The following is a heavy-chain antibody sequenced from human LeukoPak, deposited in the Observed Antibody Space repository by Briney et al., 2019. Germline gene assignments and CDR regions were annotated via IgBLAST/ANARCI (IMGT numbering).Heavy chain of an antibody. CDR2: IGGSGGST. J-gene: IGHJ4*02. Sequence: PGGSLRLSCAASGFTFSTYAMSWVRQAPGKGLEWVSGIGGSGGSTYYADSVKGRFTISRDNSKNTLYLQVNSLRAEDTAVYYCAKHSSTWHVDYWGQGTLVTVS. CDR3: AKHSSTWHVDY. D-gene: IGHD6-13*01. V-gene: IGHV3-23*01. CDR1: GFTFSTYA.